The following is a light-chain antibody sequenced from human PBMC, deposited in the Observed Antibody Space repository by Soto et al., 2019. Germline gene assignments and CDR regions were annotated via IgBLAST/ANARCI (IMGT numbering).Light chain of an antibody. Sequence: DIQMTQSPSSLSASVEDRVIITCRASQSISNHLNWYQQKPGKAPKLLIFAASSLQSGVPSRFSGSRSGPDFTLTISSLQPEDFATYYCQQLNSYPRTFGQGTRLEIK. J-gene: IGKJ5*01. CDR1: QSISNH. CDR2: AAS. CDR3: QQLNSYPRT. V-gene: IGKV1-39*01.